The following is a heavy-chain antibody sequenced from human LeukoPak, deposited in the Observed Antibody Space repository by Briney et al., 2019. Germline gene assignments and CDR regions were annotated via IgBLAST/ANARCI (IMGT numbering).Heavy chain of an antibody. CDR1: GDSVSSNSVA. CDR3: ARDHYCSSFSCSFDY. CDR2: TYYRSQWYN. J-gene: IGHJ4*02. V-gene: IGHV6-1*01. Sequence: SQTLSLTCAISGDSVSSNSVAWNWIRQSPSRGLEWLGRTYYRSQWYNEYAASVRSRITINPDTSRNQFSLQLNSVTPEDTAMYYCARDHYCSSFSCSFDYWAREPWSPSPQ. D-gene: IGHD2-2*01.